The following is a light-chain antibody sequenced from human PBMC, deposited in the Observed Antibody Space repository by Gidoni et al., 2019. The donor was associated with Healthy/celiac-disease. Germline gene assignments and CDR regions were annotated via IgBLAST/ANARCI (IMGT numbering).Light chain of an antibody. CDR2: WAS. J-gene: IGKJ2*01. Sequence: ILTTQYPACLAVSLGERATINCKSSQSVLYSSNNKNYLAWYQQNPGQPPTLLIYWASTRESGVPYRFSGSGSGTDFTLTISSLQAEDVAVYYCQQYYSTPYTFGQGTKLEIK. V-gene: IGKV4-1*01. CDR1: QSVLYSSNNKNY. CDR3: QQYYSTPYT.